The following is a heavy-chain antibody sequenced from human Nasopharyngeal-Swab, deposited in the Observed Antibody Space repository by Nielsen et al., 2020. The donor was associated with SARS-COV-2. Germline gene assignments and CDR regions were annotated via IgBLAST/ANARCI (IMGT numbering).Heavy chain of an antibody. CDR3: AKDNYCSGGSCYSELSS. Sequence: SLKISCAASGFSFSSFAMHWVRQAPGKGLEWLAVISYDGSNKYYADSVKGRFTISRDNSKNTLYLQMNNLRVEDTAMYYCAKDNYCSGGSCYSELSSWGQGILVTVSS. V-gene: IGHV3-30*04. CDR2: ISYDGSNK. D-gene: IGHD2-15*01. CDR1: GFSFSSFA. J-gene: IGHJ4*02.